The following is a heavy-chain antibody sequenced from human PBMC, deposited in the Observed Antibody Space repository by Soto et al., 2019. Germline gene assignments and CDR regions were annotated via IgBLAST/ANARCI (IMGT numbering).Heavy chain of an antibody. V-gene: IGHV3-11*01. CDR2: ISGSSSTI. J-gene: IGHJ6*02. CDR1: GFSFSDYY. D-gene: IGHD3-3*01. Sequence: GSLRLSCAASGFSFSDYYMAWIRQAPGKGLDWVSYISGSSSTIYYADSVKGRFTISRDNAKNSVYLQMSSLRVEDTAVYYCARVRSRITIFGGNAMDVWGQGTTVTVSS. CDR3: ARVRSRITIFGGNAMDV.